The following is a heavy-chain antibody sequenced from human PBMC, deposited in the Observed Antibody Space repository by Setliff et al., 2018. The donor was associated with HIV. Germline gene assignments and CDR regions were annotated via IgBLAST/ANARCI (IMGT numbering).Heavy chain of an antibody. CDR1: GFTFSTYS. J-gene: IGHJ5*02. CDR3: ARFANYYHTSGYGWFDP. CDR2: IRYDGNNK. D-gene: IGHD3-22*01. V-gene: IGHV3-33*08. Sequence: LRLSCAASGFTFSTYSMHWVRQAPGKGLEWVAFIRYDGNNKYYGDSVRGRFTISRDNSKNTLNLQMNSLRAEDTAVYYCARFANYYHTSGYGWFDPWGQGTLVTVSS.